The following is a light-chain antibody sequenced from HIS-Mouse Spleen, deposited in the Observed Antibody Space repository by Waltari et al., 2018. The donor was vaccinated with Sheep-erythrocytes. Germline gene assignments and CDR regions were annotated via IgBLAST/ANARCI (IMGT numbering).Light chain of an antibody. V-gene: IGLV2-23*01. Sequence: QSALTQPASVSGSPGQSITISCTGTSSDVGSYNLVSWYQQHPGNAPKLMIYEGSKRPSGVSKRCSGSKSGNTASLTISGLQAEDEADYYCCSYAGSSTPWVFGGGTKLTVL. J-gene: IGLJ3*02. CDR1: SSDVGSYNL. CDR2: EGS. CDR3: CSYAGSSTPWV.